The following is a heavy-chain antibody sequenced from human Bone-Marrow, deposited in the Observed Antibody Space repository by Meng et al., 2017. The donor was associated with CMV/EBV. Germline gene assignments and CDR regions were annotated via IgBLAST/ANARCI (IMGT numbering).Heavy chain of an antibody. CDR2: INHSGST. D-gene: IGHD3-22*01. J-gene: IGHJ4*02. Sequence: QAQLVQWGAGLLKPSETLSLPCAVYGESFSPYYWTWIRQPPGKGLEWIGEINHSGSTNYNPSLKSRVTISVDTSKNQFSLKLTSVTAADSALYYCARGKYSGGYYPLDYWGQGTLVTVSS. CDR1: GESFSPYY. CDR3: ARGKYSGGYYPLDY. V-gene: IGHV4-34*01.